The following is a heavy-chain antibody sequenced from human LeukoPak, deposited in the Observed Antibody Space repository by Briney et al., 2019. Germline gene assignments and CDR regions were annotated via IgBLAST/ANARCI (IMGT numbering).Heavy chain of an antibody. D-gene: IGHD6-13*01. V-gene: IGHV4-34*01. Sequence: SETLSLTYAVYGGSFSGYYWSWIRQPPGKGLEWIGEINHSGSTNYNPSLKSRVTISVDTSKNQFSLKLSSVAAADTAVYYCASPKYSSSWYPRYFQHWGQGTLVTVSS. J-gene: IGHJ1*01. CDR3: ASPKYSSSWYPRYFQH. CDR1: GGSFSGYY. CDR2: INHSGST.